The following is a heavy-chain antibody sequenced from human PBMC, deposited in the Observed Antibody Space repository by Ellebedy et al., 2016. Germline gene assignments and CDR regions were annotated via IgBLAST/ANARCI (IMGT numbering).Heavy chain of an antibody. CDR2: SGDGEEL. Sequence: GGSLRLSCATSGFTFSIYAMTWVRQAPGKGLEWVSTSGDGEELFYADSVAGRFIISRDDSKGTLYLQMNNLRAEDTAVYYCAKDHINGNRNYDALDSWGQGTMVTVSS. CDR1: GFTFSIYA. CDR3: AKDHINGNRNYDALDS. J-gene: IGHJ3*02. D-gene: IGHD1/OR15-1a*01. V-gene: IGHV3-23*01.